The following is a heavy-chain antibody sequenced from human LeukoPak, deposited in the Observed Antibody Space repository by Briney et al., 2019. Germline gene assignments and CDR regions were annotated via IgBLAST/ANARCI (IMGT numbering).Heavy chain of an antibody. D-gene: IGHD6-19*01. CDR1: GFTFSSYA. V-gene: IGHV3-23*01. J-gene: IGHJ4*02. CDR2: ISGSGGST. Sequence: LGGSLRLSCAASGFTFSSYAMSWVRQAPGKGLEWVSAISGSGGSTYYADSVKGRFTISRDNSKNTLYLQMNSLRAEDTAVYYCAKGRGWYRSFDYWGRGTLVTVSS. CDR3: AKGRGWYRSFDY.